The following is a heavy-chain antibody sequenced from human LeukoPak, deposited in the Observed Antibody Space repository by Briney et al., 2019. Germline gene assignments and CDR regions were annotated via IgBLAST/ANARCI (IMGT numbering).Heavy chain of an antibody. Sequence: GGSLRLSCAASGFTFSSYDMHWVRQAPGKGLEWVAVIWYDGSNKYYADSVKGRFTISRDNSKNTLYLQMNSLRAEDTAVYYCARLGPTYYYDSSGYYPKDDAFDIWGQGTMVTVSS. J-gene: IGHJ3*02. CDR1: GFTFSSYD. CDR3: ARLGPTYYYDSSGYYPKDDAFDI. D-gene: IGHD3-22*01. V-gene: IGHV3-33*01. CDR2: IWYDGSNK.